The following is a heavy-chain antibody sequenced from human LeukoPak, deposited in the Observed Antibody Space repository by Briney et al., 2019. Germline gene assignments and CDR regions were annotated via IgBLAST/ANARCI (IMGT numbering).Heavy chain of an antibody. D-gene: IGHD6-19*01. CDR2: MNPNSGNT. CDR1: GYTFTSYD. J-gene: IGHJ6*02. Sequence: ASVKVSCKASGYTFTSYDINWVRQATGQGLEWMVWMNPNSGNTGYAQKFQGRVTMTRNTSISTAYMELSSLRSEDTAVYYCARGGRSGWYAYYYGMDVWGQGTTVTVSS. V-gene: IGHV1-8*01. CDR3: ARGGRSGWYAYYYGMDV.